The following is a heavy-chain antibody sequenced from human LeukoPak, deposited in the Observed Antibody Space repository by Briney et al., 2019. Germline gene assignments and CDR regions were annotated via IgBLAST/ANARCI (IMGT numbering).Heavy chain of an antibody. V-gene: IGHV1-69*04. Sequence: GASVKVSCKASGGTFSSYAISWVRQAPGQGLEWMGRIIPILGIANYAQKFQGRVTITADKSTSTAYMELSSLRAEDTAVYYCAKGSIDWYYFDYWGQGTLVTVSS. J-gene: IGHJ4*02. D-gene: IGHD3-9*01. CDR1: GGTFSSYA. CDR3: AKGSIDWYYFDY. CDR2: IIPILGIA.